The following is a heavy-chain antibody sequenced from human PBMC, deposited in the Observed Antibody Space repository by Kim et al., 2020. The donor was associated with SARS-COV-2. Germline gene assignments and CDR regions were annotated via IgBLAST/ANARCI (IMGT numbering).Heavy chain of an antibody. Sequence: GGSLRLSCAASGFTFSNYGVSWVRQAPGKGLEWVSAISFGGGTDYADSVRGRFTTSRDNPKSTVYLQMNSLRAEDTAVYYCAGICGTTSCSDDYWGQGTLVTVTS. D-gene: IGHD2-2*01. CDR3: AGICGTTSCSDDY. V-gene: IGHV3-23*01. J-gene: IGHJ4*02. CDR1: GFTFSNYG. CDR2: ISFGGGT.